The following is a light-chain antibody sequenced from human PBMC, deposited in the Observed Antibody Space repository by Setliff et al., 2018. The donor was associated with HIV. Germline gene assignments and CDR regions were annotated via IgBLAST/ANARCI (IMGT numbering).Light chain of an antibody. CDR3: SSYAGGNNMV. CDR2: EVN. J-gene: IGLJ3*02. V-gene: IGLV2-8*01. CDR1: SSDVGGYNY. Sequence: QSALTQPPSASGSPGQSVTISCTGTSSDVGGYNYVSWYQQHPGKAPKAMIYEVNKRPSGVPDRFSGSKSGNTASLTVSGLQADDEADYYCSSYAGGNNMVFGGGTKSPS.